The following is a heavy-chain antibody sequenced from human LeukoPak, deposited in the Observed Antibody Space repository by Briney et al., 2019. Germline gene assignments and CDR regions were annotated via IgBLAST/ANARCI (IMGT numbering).Heavy chain of an antibody. CDR2: MNPNSGNT. CDR1: GYTFTSYD. D-gene: IGHD3-10*01. CDR3: ARGPVGGSGSLDWFDP. V-gene: IGHV1-8*01. J-gene: IGHJ5*02. Sequence: GASVKVSCKASGYTFTSYDINWVRQATGQGLEWMGWMNPNSGNTGYAQKFQGRVTMTRNTSISTAYMELSSLRSEDTAVYYCARGPVGGSGSLDWFDPWGQGTLVTVSS.